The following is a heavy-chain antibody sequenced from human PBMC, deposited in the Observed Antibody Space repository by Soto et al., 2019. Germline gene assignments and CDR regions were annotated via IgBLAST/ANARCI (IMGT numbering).Heavy chain of an antibody. CDR1: GFTFSSYA. CDR2: ISGSGSST. J-gene: IGHJ3*02. V-gene: IGHV3-23*01. CDR3: AKGADERAAYAFDI. Sequence: PGGSLRLSCAASGFTFSSYAVAWVRQAPGKGLEWVSAISGSGSSTYFADSVKGRFTISRDNSKNTLYLQMNSLRAEDTAVYYCAKGADERAAYAFDIWGQGTMVTVSS. D-gene: IGHD6-25*01.